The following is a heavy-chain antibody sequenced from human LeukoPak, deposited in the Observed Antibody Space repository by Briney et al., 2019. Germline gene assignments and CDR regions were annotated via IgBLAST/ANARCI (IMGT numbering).Heavy chain of an antibody. CDR2: IKQDGSEK. Sequence: GGSLRLSCAASGFTFSSYWMGWVRQAPGKGLEWVANIKQDGSEKYYVDSVKGRFTISRDNAKNSLYLQMNSLRAEDMAVYYCARNLEWLFYNWFDPWGQGTLVTVSS. J-gene: IGHJ5*02. CDR3: ARNLEWLFYNWFDP. V-gene: IGHV3-7*01. D-gene: IGHD3-3*01. CDR1: GFTFSSYW.